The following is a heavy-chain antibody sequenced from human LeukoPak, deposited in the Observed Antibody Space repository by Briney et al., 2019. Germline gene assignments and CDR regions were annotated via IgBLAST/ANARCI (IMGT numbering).Heavy chain of an antibody. CDR1: GFSFSSYS. CDR2: ISSSSYTL. J-gene: IGHJ3*01. CDR3: AQGDSYYDFLLSV. Sequence: GGSLRLSCAASGFSFSSYSMNWVRQAPGKGLEWVSYISSSSYTLDYADSVKGRFTTSRDNSKNTLYLQMNSLRVEDTAVYYCAQGDSYYDFLLSVWGQGTMVTVSS. D-gene: IGHD3-3*01. V-gene: IGHV3-48*01.